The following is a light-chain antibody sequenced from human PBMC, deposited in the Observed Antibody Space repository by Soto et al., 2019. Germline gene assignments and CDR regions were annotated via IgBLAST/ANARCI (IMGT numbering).Light chain of an antibody. J-gene: IGKJ5*01. CDR1: QSVSSY. Sequence: EIVLTQSPGTLSLSPGERATLSCRASQSVSSYLAWYQQKPGQAPRLLIYGASSRATGIPDRFSGSGSGTDFTLTISRLEPEDFAVYYCQQYGSSLPITFGQGTRLE. CDR2: GAS. CDR3: QQYGSSLPIT. V-gene: IGKV3-20*01.